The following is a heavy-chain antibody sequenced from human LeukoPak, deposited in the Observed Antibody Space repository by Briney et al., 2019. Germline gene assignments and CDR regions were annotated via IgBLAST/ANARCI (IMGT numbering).Heavy chain of an antibody. Sequence: ASVKVSCKPSGYTLSSYTIIWVRQAPGQGLEWMGWINPNSGGTNYAQKFQGRVTMTRDTSISTAYMELSRLRSDDTAVYYCARGPTIWGYYDSSGYLPGSWFDPWGQGTLVTVSS. V-gene: IGHV1-2*02. CDR2: INPNSGGT. CDR1: GYTLSSYT. D-gene: IGHD3-22*01. J-gene: IGHJ5*02. CDR3: ARGPTIWGYYDSSGYLPGSWFDP.